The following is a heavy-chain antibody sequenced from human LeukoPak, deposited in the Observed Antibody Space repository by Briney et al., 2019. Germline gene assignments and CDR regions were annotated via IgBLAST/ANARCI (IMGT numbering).Heavy chain of an antibody. CDR3: VRAGRWLQSSFDY. D-gene: IGHD5-24*01. CDR2: INREGSST. J-gene: IGHJ4*02. CDR1: GFTLSDDW. V-gene: IGHV3-74*01. Sequence: GGSLRLSCVASGFTLSDDWMHWVRQVPGKGLVCVSHINREGSSTSYADSVKGRFTITRDNAKNTLYLQMNRRRVEDTAVYYCVRAGRWLQSSFDYWGQGTLVTVSS.